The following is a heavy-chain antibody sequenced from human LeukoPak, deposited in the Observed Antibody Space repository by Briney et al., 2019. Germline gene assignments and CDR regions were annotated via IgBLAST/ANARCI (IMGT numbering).Heavy chain of an antibody. Sequence: PSETLSLTCAVYGGSFSGYYWSWIRQPPGKGREWIGEINHSGSTNYNPSLKSRVTISVDTSKNQFSLKLSSVTAADTAVYYCARSPQGTMIVVVITFDYWGQGTLVTVSS. CDR3: ARSPQGTMIVVVITFDY. CDR1: GGSFSGYY. D-gene: IGHD3-22*01. CDR2: INHSGST. V-gene: IGHV4-34*01. J-gene: IGHJ4*02.